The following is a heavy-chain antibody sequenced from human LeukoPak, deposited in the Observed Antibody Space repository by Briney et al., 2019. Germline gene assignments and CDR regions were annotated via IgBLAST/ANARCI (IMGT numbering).Heavy chain of an antibody. CDR3: ARDDDMSPEKSHGDY. J-gene: IGHJ4*02. V-gene: IGHV3-48*02. CDR1: GFSFSSYS. CDR2: ISGPSSSI. Sequence: GGSLRLSCVASGFSFSSYSMNWFRQTPGKGLEWVSYISGPSSSIVYADSVRGRFTISRDNGKNSLYLQMSSLRDEDTAVYYCARDDDMSPEKSHGDYWGRGTLVTVSS. D-gene: IGHD3-9*01.